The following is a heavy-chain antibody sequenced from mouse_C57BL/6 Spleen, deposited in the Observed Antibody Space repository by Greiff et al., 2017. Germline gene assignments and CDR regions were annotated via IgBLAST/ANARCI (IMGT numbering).Heavy chain of an antibody. CDR2: ISSGSSTI. V-gene: IGHV5-17*01. CDR3: ARRGYYYGSLYWYFDV. Sequence: EVHLVESGGGLVKPGGSLTLSCAASGFTFSDYGMHWVRQAPEKGLEWVAYISSGSSTIYYADTVKGRFTISRDNAKNTLFLQMTSLRSEDTAMYYCARRGYYYGSLYWYFDVWGTGTTVTVSS. J-gene: IGHJ1*03. D-gene: IGHD1-1*01. CDR1: GFTFSDYG.